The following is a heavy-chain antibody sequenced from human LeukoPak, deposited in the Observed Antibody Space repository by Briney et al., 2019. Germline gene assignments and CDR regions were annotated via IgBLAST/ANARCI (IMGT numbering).Heavy chain of an antibody. CDR2: VNPSGGST. Sequence: ASVKVSCKASGYIFTSYNIHWVRQAPGQGLEWMGIVNPSGGSTSYAQKFQGRVTMTRDKSISTAYLQWSSLKASDTAMYYCARQRFTTRAYAGNWFDPWGQGTLVTVSS. CDR1: GYIFTSYN. CDR3: ARQRFTTRAYAGNWFDP. V-gene: IGHV1-46*01. J-gene: IGHJ5*02. D-gene: IGHD3-16*01.